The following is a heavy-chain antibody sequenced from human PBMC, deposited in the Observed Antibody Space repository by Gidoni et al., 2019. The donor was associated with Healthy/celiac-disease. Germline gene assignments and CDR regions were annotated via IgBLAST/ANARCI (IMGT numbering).Heavy chain of an antibody. V-gene: IGHV1-69*01. CDR1: GGTFSSYA. CDR2: IIPIFGTA. CDR3: ARDRHYYDSSGYSAAHY. J-gene: IGHJ4*02. Sequence: QVQLVQSGAEVKKPGSSGKVSCKASGGTFSSYAISWVRQAPGQGLEWMGGIIPIFGTANYAQKFQGRVTITADESTSTAYMELSSLRSEDTAVYYCARDRHYYDSSGYSAAHYWGQGTLVTVSS. D-gene: IGHD3-22*01.